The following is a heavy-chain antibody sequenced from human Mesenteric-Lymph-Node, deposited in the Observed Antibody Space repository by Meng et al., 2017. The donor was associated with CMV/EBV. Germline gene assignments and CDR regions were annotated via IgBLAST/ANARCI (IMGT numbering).Heavy chain of an antibody. CDR2: IKEDGSDK. D-gene: IGHD3-22*01. V-gene: IGHV3-7*01. CDR3: ARDSSGYDY. Sequence: GESLKISCAASGFTFSSYGMHWVRQAPGKGLEWVANIKEDGSDKYYVDSVEGRFTISKDNAKNSLYLQMNSLRVEDTAVYYCARDSSGYDYWGQGALVTVSS. CDR1: GFTFSSYG. J-gene: IGHJ4*02.